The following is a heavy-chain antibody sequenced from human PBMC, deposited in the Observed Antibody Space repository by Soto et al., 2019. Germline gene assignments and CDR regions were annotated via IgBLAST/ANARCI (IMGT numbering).Heavy chain of an antibody. CDR2: IYYSGST. D-gene: IGHD3-3*01. V-gene: IGHV4-39*01. CDR1: GGSISSSSYY. Sequence: PSETLSLTCTVSGGSISSSSYYWGWIRQPPGKGLEWIGSIYYSGSTYYNPSLKSRVTISVDTSKNQFSLKLSSVTAADTAVYYCARHRRFLEWLDYFDYWGQGTLVTVSS. J-gene: IGHJ4*02. CDR3: ARHRRFLEWLDYFDY.